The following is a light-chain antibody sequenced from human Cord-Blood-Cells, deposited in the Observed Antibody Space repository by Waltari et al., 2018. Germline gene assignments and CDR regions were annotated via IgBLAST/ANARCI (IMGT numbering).Light chain of an antibody. V-gene: IGLV2-23*01. CDR2: EGS. CDR1: SSDVGSYTF. Sequence: QSALTQPASVSGSPGQSITISCTGTSSDVGSYTFVSWYQQHPGKAPKLMIYEGSKRPSGVSNRFSGSKSGNTASLTISGLQAEDEADYHCCSYAGSSTWVFGGGTKLTVL. J-gene: IGLJ3*02. CDR3: CSYAGSSTWV.